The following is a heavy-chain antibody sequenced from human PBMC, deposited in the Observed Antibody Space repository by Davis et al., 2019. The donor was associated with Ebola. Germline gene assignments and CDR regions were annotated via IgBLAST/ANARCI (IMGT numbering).Heavy chain of an antibody. D-gene: IGHD2-2*01. J-gene: IGHJ4*02. CDR1: GGSISSYY. Sequence: GSLRLSCTVSGGSISSYYWSWIRQPPGKGLEWIGYIYYSGSTNYNPSLKSRVTISVDTSKNQFSLKLSSVTAADTAVYYCARVGPAAFDYWGQGTLVTVSS. V-gene: IGHV4-59*01. CDR2: IYYSGST. CDR3: ARVGPAAFDY.